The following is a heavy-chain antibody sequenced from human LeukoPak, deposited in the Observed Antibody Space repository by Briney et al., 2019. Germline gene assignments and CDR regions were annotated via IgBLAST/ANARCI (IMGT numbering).Heavy chain of an antibody. D-gene: IGHD3-9*01. Sequence: SVKVSCKASGGTFSSYAISWVRQAPGQGLEWVGGIIPIFGTANYAQKFQGRVTITADESTSTTYMELSSLRSEDTAVYYCARSRDDILTGYVYYYYMDVWGKGTTVTVSS. V-gene: IGHV1-69*13. CDR2: IIPIFGTA. CDR3: ARSRDDILTGYVYYYYMDV. J-gene: IGHJ6*03. CDR1: GGTFSSYA.